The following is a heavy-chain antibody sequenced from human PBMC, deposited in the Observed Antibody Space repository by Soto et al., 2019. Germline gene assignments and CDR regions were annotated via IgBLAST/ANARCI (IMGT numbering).Heavy chain of an antibody. CDR2: VSGSGGST. CDR3: ARDKGTPGVALDY. J-gene: IGHJ4*02. Sequence: GGSLRLSCAASGFTFSSYAMSWVRQAPGKGLEWVSAVSGSGGSTFYTDSVKGRFTISRDNSKNTLYLQMNSLRAEDTAVYYCARDKGTPGVALDYWGQGTLVTVSS. D-gene: IGHD3-10*01. CDR1: GFTFSSYA. V-gene: IGHV3-23*01.